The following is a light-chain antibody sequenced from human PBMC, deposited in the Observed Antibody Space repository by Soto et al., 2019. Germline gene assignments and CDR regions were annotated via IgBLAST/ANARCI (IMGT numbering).Light chain of an antibody. Sequence: EIVLAQSSATLSLSPGERATLSCRASQSVSSNLAWYQQKPGQPPRLLIYDISTRATGIPTRFSGSGSGTEFTLTISSLQSEDFAVYYCQQYNSWPLTFGGGTKVDIK. CDR2: DIS. J-gene: IGKJ4*01. CDR1: QSVSSN. CDR3: QQYNSWPLT. V-gene: IGKV3D-15*01.